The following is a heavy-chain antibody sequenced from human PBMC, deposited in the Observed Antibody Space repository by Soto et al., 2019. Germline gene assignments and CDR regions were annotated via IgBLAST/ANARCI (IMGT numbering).Heavy chain of an antibody. J-gene: IGHJ3*02. CDR1: GYTFTSYA. CDR2: INAGNGNT. CDR3: ARDPATVTTSDNAFDI. D-gene: IGHD4-17*01. V-gene: IGHV1-3*01. Sequence: ASVKVSCKASGYTFTSYAMHWVRQAPGQRLEWMGWINAGNGNTKYSQKFQGRVTITRDTSASTAYMELSSLRSEDTAVYYCARDPATVTTSDNAFDIWGHGTMVTVSS.